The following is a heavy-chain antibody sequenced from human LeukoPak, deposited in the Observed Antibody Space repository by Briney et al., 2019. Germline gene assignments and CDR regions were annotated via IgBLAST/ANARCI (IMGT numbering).Heavy chain of an antibody. CDR1: GFTFSSYG. Sequence: GGSLRLSCAASGFTFSSYGMHWVRQAPGKGLEWVAVISYDGSNKYYADSVKGRFTISRDNSKNTLYLQMNSLRAEDTAVYYCAKDHDYYNSSGPHDYWGQGTLVTVSS. D-gene: IGHD3-22*01. J-gene: IGHJ4*02. V-gene: IGHV3-30*18. CDR2: ISYDGSNK. CDR3: AKDHDYYNSSGPHDY.